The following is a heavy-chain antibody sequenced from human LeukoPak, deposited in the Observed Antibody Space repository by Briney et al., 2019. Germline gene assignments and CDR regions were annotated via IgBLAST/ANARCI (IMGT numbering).Heavy chain of an antibody. V-gene: IGHV3-21*01. CDR3: ARDLAAVGFDP. J-gene: IGHJ5*02. CDR2: ISSSSSYI. D-gene: IGHD6-13*01. CDR1: GFTLSSYS. Sequence: GGSLRPSCAASGFTLSSYSMNWVRQAPGKGLEWVSSISSSSSYIYYADSVKGRFTISRDNAKNSLYLQMNSLRAEDTAVYYCARDLAAVGFDPWGQGTLVNVSS.